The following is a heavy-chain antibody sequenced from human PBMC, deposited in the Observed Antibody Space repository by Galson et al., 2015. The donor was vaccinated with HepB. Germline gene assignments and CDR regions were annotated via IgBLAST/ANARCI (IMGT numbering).Heavy chain of an antibody. V-gene: IGHV3-30*18. CDR3: AKDLPYYDFWSGYSTSGMDV. CDR2: ISYDGSNK. J-gene: IGHJ6*02. D-gene: IGHD3-3*01. CDR1: GFTFSSYG. Sequence: SLRLSCAASGFTFSSYGMHWVRQAPGKGLEWVAVISYDGSNKYYADSVKGRFTISRDNSKNTLYLQMNSLRAEDTAVYYCAKDLPYYDFWSGYSTSGMDVWGQGTTVTVS.